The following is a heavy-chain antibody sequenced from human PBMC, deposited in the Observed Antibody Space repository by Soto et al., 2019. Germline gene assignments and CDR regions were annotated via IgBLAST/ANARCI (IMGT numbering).Heavy chain of an antibody. CDR1: GYTFTSYG. Sequence: GASVKVSCKASGYTFTSYGISWVRQAPGQGLEWMGWISAYNGNTNYAQKLQGRVTMTTDTSTSTAYMELRSLRSDDTAVYYCASSPLPLDYSNSIDYWGQGTLVTVSS. J-gene: IGHJ4*02. CDR2: ISAYNGNT. V-gene: IGHV1-18*01. D-gene: IGHD4-4*01. CDR3: ASSPLPLDYSNSIDY.